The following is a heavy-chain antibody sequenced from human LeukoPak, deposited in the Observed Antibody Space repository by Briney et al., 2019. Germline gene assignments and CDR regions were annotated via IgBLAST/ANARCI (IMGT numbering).Heavy chain of an antibody. D-gene: IGHD2-21*01. CDR1: GFGFSGNA. CDR3: AKDIFRWAFDY. V-gene: IGHV3-23*01. CDR2: FGGGSDT. Sequence: GGFLRLSCAAAGFGFSGNAMAWVRQAPGKVLEWVSGFGGGSDTYYADSVKGRFTISRDDSKNTLYLQMNNLRAEDTALYYCAKDIFRWAFDYWGQGALVTVSP. J-gene: IGHJ4*02.